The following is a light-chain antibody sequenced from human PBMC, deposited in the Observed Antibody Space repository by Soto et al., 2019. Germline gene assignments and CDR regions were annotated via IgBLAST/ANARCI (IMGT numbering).Light chain of an antibody. V-gene: IGKV3-15*01. CDR3: QQYYNWPLEYT. J-gene: IGKJ2*01. CDR1: QGVGST. Sequence: EIIMTQSPATLSVSPGERVTLSCRASQGVGSTLAWYRQQPGQAPRLLIYDAYIRASGVPARFSGSGSGTEFTLTISGLQSEDFAVYWCQQYYNWPLEYTFGQGTKLEI. CDR2: DAY.